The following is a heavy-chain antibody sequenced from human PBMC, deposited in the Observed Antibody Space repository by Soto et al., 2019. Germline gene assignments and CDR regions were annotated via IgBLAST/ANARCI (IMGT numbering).Heavy chain of an antibody. Sequence: LSLTCTVSGGSISSGGYYWSWIRQHPGKGLEWIGYIYYSGSTYYNPSLKSRVTISVDTSKNQFSLKLSSVTAADTAVYYCARGLVKRITIFGVAPGGFDPWGQGTLVTVSS. J-gene: IGHJ5*02. CDR1: GGSISSGGYY. D-gene: IGHD3-3*01. CDR3: ARGLVKRITIFGVAPGGFDP. V-gene: IGHV4-31*03. CDR2: IYYSGST.